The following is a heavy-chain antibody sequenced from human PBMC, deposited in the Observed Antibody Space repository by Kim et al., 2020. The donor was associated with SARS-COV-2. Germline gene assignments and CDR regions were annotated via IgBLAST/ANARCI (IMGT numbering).Heavy chain of an antibody. D-gene: IGHD3-16*01. CDR3: ARGPEGGDWFDP. V-gene: IGHV4-34*01. Sequence: NYNPSLKSRVTISVDTSKNQFSLKLSSVTAADTAVYYCARGPEGGDWFDPWGQGTLVTVSS. J-gene: IGHJ5*02.